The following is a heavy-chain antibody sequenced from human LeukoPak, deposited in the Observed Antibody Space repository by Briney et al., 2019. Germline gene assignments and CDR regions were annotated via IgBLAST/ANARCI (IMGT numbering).Heavy chain of an antibody. CDR1: GGSISSYY. V-gene: IGHV4-59*05. D-gene: IGHD3-22*01. J-gene: IGHJ3*02. Sequence: SETLSLTCTVSGGSISSYYWSWIRQPPGKGLEWIGSIYYSGSTYYNPSLKSRVTISVDTSKNQFSLKLSSVTAADTAVYYCARRALQKNYYDSSGYYKFDAFDIWGQGTMVTVSS. CDR2: IYYSGST. CDR3: ARRALQKNYYDSSGYYKFDAFDI.